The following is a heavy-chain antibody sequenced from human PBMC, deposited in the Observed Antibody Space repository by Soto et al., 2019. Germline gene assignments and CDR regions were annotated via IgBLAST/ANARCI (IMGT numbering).Heavy chain of an antibody. J-gene: IGHJ5*02. CDR2: IIPLFGTS. Sequence: QVQLVQSGVEVKKPGSSVKVSCKASGGAFTGYAITWVRQAPGQGLEWMGGIIPLFGTSNYAQKFQARVTITADKSTSTAYMDLRSLRFEDTAVYFCARVHFDILTGHYKTWFDPWGQGTLVTVSS. D-gene: IGHD3-9*01. V-gene: IGHV1-69*06. CDR3: ARVHFDILTGHYKTWFDP. CDR1: GGAFTGYA.